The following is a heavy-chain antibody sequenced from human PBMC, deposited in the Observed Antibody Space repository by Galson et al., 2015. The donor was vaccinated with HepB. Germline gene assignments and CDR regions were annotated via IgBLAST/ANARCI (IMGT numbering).Heavy chain of an antibody. CDR1: GDSVSSNSAA. J-gene: IGHJ6*03. D-gene: IGHD6-6*01. CDR2: TYYRSKWYN. CDR3: AREGNEYSSSSESSGDYYYYYYMDV. Sequence: CAISGDSVSSNSAAWNWIRQSPSRGLEWLGRTYYRSKWYNDYAVSVKSRITINPDTSKNQFSLQLNSVTPEDTAVYYCAREGNEYSSSSESSGDYYYYYYMDVWGKGTTVTVSS. V-gene: IGHV6-1*01.